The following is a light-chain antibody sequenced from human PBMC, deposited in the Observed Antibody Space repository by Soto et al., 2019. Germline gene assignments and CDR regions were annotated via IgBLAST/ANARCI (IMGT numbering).Light chain of an antibody. V-gene: IGLV2-8*01. CDR1: SSDVGGYNY. CDR2: EVS. Sequence: QSALTHPPSASGSPGQSVTISCTGTSSDVGGYNYVSWYQQHPGKAPKLMIYEVSKRPSGVPDRFSGSKSGNTASLTVSGLQVEDEADYYCSSFEASNNLLFGGGTKVTVL. CDR3: SSFEASNNLL. J-gene: IGLJ2*01.